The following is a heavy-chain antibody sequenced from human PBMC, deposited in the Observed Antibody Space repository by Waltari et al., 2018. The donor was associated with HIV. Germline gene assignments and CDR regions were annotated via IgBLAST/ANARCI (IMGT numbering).Heavy chain of an antibody. Sequence: QVQLVQSGAEDKKPGRSVKDSCNAAGATFSSYAISWVRPAQRPGLEWMGGIIPIFGTANYAQKCQGRVTITADESTSTAYMELSSLRSEDTAVYYCAINAVVPAATRDYYGMDVWGQGTTVTVSS. CDR2: IIPIFGTA. J-gene: IGHJ6*02. V-gene: IGHV1-69*01. CDR1: GATFSSYA. CDR3: AINAVVPAATRDYYGMDV. D-gene: IGHD2-2*01.